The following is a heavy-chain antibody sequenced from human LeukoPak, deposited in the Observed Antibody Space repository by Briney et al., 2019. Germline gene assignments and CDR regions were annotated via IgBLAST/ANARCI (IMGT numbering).Heavy chain of an antibody. CDR1: GFTFSSYS. D-gene: IGHD3-22*01. J-gene: IGHJ4*02. Sequence: GGSLRLSXAASGFTFSSYSMNWIRQAPGKGLEWVSSISSSSSYIYYADSVKGRFTISRDNAKNSLYLQMNSLRAEDTAVYYCARDGPYYYDSSGYSDYWGQGTLVTVSS. V-gene: IGHV3-21*01. CDR2: ISSSSSYI. CDR3: ARDGPYYYDSSGYSDY.